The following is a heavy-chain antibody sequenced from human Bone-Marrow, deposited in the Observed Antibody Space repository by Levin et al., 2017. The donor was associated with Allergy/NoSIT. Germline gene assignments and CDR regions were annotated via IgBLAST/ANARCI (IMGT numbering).Heavy chain of an antibody. CDR3: ARGGTAGFTVPGRWSAP. D-gene: IGHD6-19*01. CDR2: INGHNVNT. J-gene: IGHJ5*02. CDR1: GYTFVDYG. Sequence: ASVKVSCKTSGYTFVDYGITWVRQGPAQGLEWMGWINGHNVNTDYARKFQGRFSMTIDPSTNTAYMELRSLKSDDTAVYYCARGGTAGFTVPGRWSAPWGQGTLVTVSS. V-gene: IGHV1-18*01.